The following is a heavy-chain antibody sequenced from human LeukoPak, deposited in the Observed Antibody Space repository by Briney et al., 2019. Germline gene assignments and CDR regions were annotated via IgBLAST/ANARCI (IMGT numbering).Heavy chain of an antibody. V-gene: IGHV4-59*01. D-gene: IGHD6-13*01. J-gene: IGHJ5*02. CDR3: ARDRESVAAAGLPFDP. Sequence: SETLSLTCTVSGGSISSYYWSWIRQPPGQGLEWIGYIYNSGSTNYNPSLKSRVTISVDTSKNQFSLKLSSVTAADTAVYYCARDRESVAAAGLPFDPWGQGTLVTVSS. CDR1: GGSISSYY. CDR2: IYNSGST.